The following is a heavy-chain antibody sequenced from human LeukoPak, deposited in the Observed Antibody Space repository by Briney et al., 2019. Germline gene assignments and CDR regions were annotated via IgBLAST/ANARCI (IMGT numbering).Heavy chain of an antibody. J-gene: IGHJ4*02. V-gene: IGHV4-59*11. CDR1: GGSISSHY. CDR3: ARDLGGNSRDY. Sequence: PSETLSLTCTVSGGSISSHYWSWIRQPPGKGLEWIGYIYYSGSTNYNPSLKGRVTISVDTSKNQFSLKLSSVTAADTAVYYCARDLGGNSRDYWGQGTLVTVSS. CDR2: IYYSGST. D-gene: IGHD4-23*01.